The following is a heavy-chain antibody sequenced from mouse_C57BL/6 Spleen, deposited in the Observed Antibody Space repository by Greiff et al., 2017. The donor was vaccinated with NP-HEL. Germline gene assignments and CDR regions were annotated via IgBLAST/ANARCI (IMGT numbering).Heavy chain of an antibody. CDR1: GYSFTDYN. CDR2: INPNYGTT. Sequence: VHVKQSGPELVKPGASVKISCKASGYSFTDYNMNWVKQSNGKSLEWIGVINPNYGTTSYNQKFKGKATLTVDQSSSTAYMQLNSLTSEDSAVYYCASGTAQARGAMDYWGQGTSVTVSS. J-gene: IGHJ4*01. V-gene: IGHV1-39*01. CDR3: ASGTAQARGAMDY. D-gene: IGHD3-2*02.